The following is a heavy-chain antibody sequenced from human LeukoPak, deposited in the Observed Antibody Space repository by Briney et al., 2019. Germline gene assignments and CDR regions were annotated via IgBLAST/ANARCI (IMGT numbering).Heavy chain of an antibody. CDR1: GFTFSSYS. Sequence: GGSLRLSCAASGFTFSSYSMNWVRQAPGKGLEWVSSISSSSSYIYYADSVKGRFTISRDNSKNTLYLQMNSLRAEDTAVYYCARDRGIHLENWFDPWGQGTLVTVSS. V-gene: IGHV3-21*01. CDR2: ISSSSSYI. CDR3: ARDRGIHLENWFDP. D-gene: IGHD3-10*01. J-gene: IGHJ5*02.